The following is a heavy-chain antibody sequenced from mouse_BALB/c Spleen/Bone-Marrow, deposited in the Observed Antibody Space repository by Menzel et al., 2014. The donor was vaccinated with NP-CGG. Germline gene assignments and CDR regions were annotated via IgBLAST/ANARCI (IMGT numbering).Heavy chain of an antibody. Sequence: QVQLKESGAELVKPGAPVKLSCKASGHTFTSYWMNWVKQRPGRGLEWIGRIDPSDSETHYNQKFKDKATLTVDKSSSTAYIQLSSLTSEDSAVYYCARALGDGYYYAMDYWGQGTSVTVSS. J-gene: IGHJ4*01. D-gene: IGHD2-3*01. CDR3: ARALGDGYYYAMDY. CDR1: GHTFTSYW. V-gene: IGHV1-74*01. CDR2: IDPSDSET.